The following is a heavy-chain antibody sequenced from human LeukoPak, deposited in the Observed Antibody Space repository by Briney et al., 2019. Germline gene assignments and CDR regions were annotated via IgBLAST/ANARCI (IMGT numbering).Heavy chain of an antibody. CDR1: GLTFSSYG. CDR3: ARPRGYYGSGSYLDY. V-gene: IGHV3-33*01. D-gene: IGHD3-10*01. J-gene: IGHJ4*02. Sequence: GALRLSCAASGLTFSSYGMHWVRQAPGKGLEWVAVIWYDGSNKYYADSVKGRFTISRDNSKNTLYLQMNSLRAEDTAVYYCARPRGYYGSGSYLDYWGQGTLVTVSS. CDR2: IWYDGSNK.